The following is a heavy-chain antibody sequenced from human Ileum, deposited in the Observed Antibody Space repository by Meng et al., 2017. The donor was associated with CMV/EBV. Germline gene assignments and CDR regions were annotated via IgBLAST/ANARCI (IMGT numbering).Heavy chain of an antibody. CDR1: GFTFSSYA. Sequence: GGSLRLSWAASGFTFSSYAMSWVRQAPGKGLEGVSAISGSGGSTYYAASVQGRFTISRDNSKNTLYLQLNSLRAEDTAVYYCAKGRSPFWGGCNWFDPWGQGTLVTVSS. V-gene: IGHV3-23*01. CDR2: ISGSGGST. J-gene: IGHJ5*01. D-gene: IGHD3-3*01. CDR3: AKGRSPFWGGCNWFDP.